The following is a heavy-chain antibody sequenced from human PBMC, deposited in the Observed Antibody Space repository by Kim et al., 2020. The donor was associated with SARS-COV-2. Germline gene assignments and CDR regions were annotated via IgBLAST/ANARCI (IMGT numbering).Heavy chain of an antibody. CDR3: ARVYTPGGHLFDC. V-gene: IGHV3-23*01. J-gene: IGHJ4*02. CDR2: ISDNGVTT. Sequence: GGSLRLSCAASGFTFGSYAMHWVRQAPGEGLEWVSSISDNGVTTYYAGSVRGRFTISRDNPKNTVYLQMNSLRAEDTARYYCARVYTPGGHLFDCWGQGTLVTVSS. CDR1: GFTFGSYA. D-gene: IGHD3-16*01.